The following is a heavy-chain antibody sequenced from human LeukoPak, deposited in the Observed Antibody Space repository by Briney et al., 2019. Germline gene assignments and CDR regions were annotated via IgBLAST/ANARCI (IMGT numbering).Heavy chain of an antibody. V-gene: IGHV4-59*11. CDR3: ARDSQDSSSWANWFDP. CDR2: IYYSGST. Sequence: SETLSLTCTVSGGSISSHYWSWIRQPPGKGLEWIGYIYYSGSTNYNPSLKSRVTISVDTSKNQFSLKLSSVTAADTAVYYCARDSQDSSSWANWFDPWGQGTLDTVSS. D-gene: IGHD6-13*01. CDR1: GGSISSHY. J-gene: IGHJ5*02.